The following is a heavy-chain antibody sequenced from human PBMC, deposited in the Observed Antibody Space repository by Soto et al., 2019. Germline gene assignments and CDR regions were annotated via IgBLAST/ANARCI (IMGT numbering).Heavy chain of an antibody. D-gene: IGHD4-17*01. CDR3: ASNDDDYGDYYGWFDP. CDR2: ISGSGGST. CDR1: GFTFSSYA. Sequence: PGGSLRLSCAASGFTFSSYAMSWVRQAPGKGLEWVSAISGSGGSTYYADSVKGRFTISRDNSKNTLYLQMNSLRAEDTAVYYCASNDDDYGDYYGWFDPWGQGTLVTVSS. J-gene: IGHJ5*02. V-gene: IGHV3-23*01.